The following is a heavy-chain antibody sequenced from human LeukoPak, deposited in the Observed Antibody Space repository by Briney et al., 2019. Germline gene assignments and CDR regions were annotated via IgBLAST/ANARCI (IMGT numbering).Heavy chain of an antibody. CDR1: GYTFTVYY. J-gene: IGHJ6*03. V-gene: IGHV1-2*02. D-gene: IGHD5-18*01. Sequence: GASVKVSCKASGYTFTVYYMHWVRQAPGQGLEWMGWINPNSGGTNYAQKFQGRVTMTRDTSISTAYMELSRLRSDDTAVYYCARGIRGYSYGPNYYYYYMDVWGKGTTVTISS. CDR3: ARGIRGYSYGPNYYYYYMDV. CDR2: INPNSGGT.